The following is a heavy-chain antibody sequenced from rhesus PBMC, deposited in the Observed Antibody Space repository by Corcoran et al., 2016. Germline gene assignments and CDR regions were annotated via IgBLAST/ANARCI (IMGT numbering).Heavy chain of an antibody. CDR1: GYSVTSNY. D-gene: IGHD4-29*01. Sequence: QVQLQESGPGLVKPAETLSLTRAVSGYSVTSNYLSWSRQPPGKGLGWIGYISGTTGSTYYNPSLKSRVTISTDTSKNQFSLKVNSVTAADTAVYYCATSTVAATAYWGQGVLVTVSS. CDR2: ISGTTGST. V-gene: IGHV4-165*01. CDR3: ATSTVAATAY. J-gene: IGHJ4*01.